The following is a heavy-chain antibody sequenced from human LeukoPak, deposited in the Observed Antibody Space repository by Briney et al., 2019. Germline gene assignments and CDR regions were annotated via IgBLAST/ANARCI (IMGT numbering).Heavy chain of an antibody. V-gene: IGHV1-46*01. CDR1: GYTFTSYY. CDR2: INPSGGST. Sequence: ASVKVSCKASGYTFTSYYMHWVRQAPGQGLEWMGIINPSGGSTSYAQKFRGRVTMTRDTSTSTVYMELSSLRSEDTAVYYCARDGPIQLWFGLYYYYGMDVWGQGTTVTVSS. CDR3: ARDGPIQLWFGLYYYYGMDV. J-gene: IGHJ6*02. D-gene: IGHD5-18*01.